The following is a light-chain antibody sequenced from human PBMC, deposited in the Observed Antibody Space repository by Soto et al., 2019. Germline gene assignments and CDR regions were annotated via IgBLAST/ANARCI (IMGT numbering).Light chain of an antibody. CDR2: DEY. CDR3: KQSDNLPLP. V-gene: IGKV1-33*01. Sequence: DIQMTQSPSTLSASVRSRVTMTCRASQSISSWLAWYQQKPGKDPKLLIYDEYNLETGVQSRFSGSGSGTDFTFTIRSLQPEDIATYYCKQSDNLPLPLGGGKKVDIK. CDR1: QSISSW. J-gene: IGKJ4*01.